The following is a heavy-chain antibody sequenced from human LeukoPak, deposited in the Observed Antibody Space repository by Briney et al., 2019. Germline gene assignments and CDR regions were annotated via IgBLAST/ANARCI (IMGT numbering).Heavy chain of an antibody. CDR1: GFTVSSSY. D-gene: IGHD4-17*01. Sequence: PGGSLRLSCAASGFTVSSSYMSWVRQAPGKGLEWVSVLYAGGDTYYADSVKGRFTISRDNSKNTLFLQMNSLRAEDTAVYYCVRADTYGDYNLGIFDLWGRGTLVTVSS. CDR2: LYAGGDT. CDR3: VRADTYGDYNLGIFDL. J-gene: IGHJ2*01. V-gene: IGHV3-53*01.